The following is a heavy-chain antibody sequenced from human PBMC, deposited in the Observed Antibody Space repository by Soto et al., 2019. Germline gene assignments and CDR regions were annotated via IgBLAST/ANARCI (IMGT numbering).Heavy chain of an antibody. J-gene: IGHJ6*02. CDR1: GGSISSYY. V-gene: IGHV4-4*07. Sequence: ETLSLTCTVSGGSISSYYWSWIRQPAGKGLEWIGRIYTSGSTNYNPSLKSRVTMSVDTSKNQFSLKLSSVTAADTAVYYCARDRRHGGYYGMDVWGQGTTVTVSS. D-gene: IGHD2-15*01. CDR2: IYTSGST. CDR3: ARDRRHGGYYGMDV.